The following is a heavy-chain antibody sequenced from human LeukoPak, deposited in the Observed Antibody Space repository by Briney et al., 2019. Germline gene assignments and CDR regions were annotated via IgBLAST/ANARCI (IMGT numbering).Heavy chain of an antibody. CDR2: IYYSGST. CDR3: AGHRLKLWHFDD. CDR1: GGSISSYY. Sequence: SETLSLTCTVLGGSISSYYWSCIRQPPGKGLEWIGFIYYSGSTNYNPSLKSRVTISVDTSKNQFSLKLSSVTAADTAVYYCAGHRLKLWHFDDWGQGTLVTVSS. J-gene: IGHJ4*02. V-gene: IGHV4-59*08. D-gene: IGHD3-16*01.